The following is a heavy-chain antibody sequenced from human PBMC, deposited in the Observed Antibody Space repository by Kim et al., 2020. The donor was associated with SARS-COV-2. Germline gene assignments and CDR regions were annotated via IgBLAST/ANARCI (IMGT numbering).Heavy chain of an antibody. J-gene: IGHJ5*02. Sequence: GGSLRLSCAASGFTFSSYAMHWVRQAPGKGLEWVAVISYDGSNKYYADSVKGRFTISRDNSKNTLYLQMNSLRAEDTAVYYCARGDMVVIASRFDPWGQGTLVTVSS. V-gene: IGHV3-30-3*01. CDR3: ARGDMVVIASRFDP. CDR2: ISYDGSNK. D-gene: IGHD2-21*01. CDR1: GFTFSSYA.